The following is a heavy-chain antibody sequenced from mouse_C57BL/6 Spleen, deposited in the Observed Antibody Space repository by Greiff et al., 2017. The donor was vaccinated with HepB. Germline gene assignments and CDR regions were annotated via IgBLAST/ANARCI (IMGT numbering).Heavy chain of an antibody. V-gene: IGHV1-82*01. CDR1: GYAFSSSW. CDR3: ARVTVVARDY. CDR2: IYPGDGDT. D-gene: IGHD1-1*01. Sequence: QVQLQQSGPELVKPGASVKISCKASGYAFSSSWMNWVKQRPGKGLEWIGRIYPGDGDTNYNGKFKGKATLTADKSSSTAYMQLSSLTSEDSAVYFCARVTVVARDYWGQGTTLTVSS. J-gene: IGHJ2*01.